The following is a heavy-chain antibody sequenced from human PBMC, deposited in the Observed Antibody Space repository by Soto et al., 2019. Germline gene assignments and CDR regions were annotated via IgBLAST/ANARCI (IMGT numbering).Heavy chain of an antibody. CDR3: ARGPWITIFGVVDLDY. CDR2: INPSGGST. V-gene: IGHV1-46*03. Sequence: ASVKVSCKASGYTFTSYYMHWVRQAPGQGLEWMGIINPSGGSTSYAQKFQGRVTMTRDTSTSTVYMELSSLRSEDTAVYYCARGPWITIFGVVDLDYWGQGTLVTVSS. CDR1: GYTFTSYY. D-gene: IGHD3-3*01. J-gene: IGHJ4*02.